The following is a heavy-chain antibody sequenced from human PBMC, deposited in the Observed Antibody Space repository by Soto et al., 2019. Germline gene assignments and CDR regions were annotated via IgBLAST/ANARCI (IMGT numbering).Heavy chain of an antibody. CDR3: AVAAVREIMAQESSGMAV. Sequence: QVQLVQSGAEVKTPGSSVKVSCKASGGTLSDYAISWVRQAPGQGLEWMGGIMPTVDSANYAQNFQGSLTISADESTSTANLELSRLRSDDTAVYYCAVAAVREIMAQESSGMAVWGQGTTVIVSS. J-gene: IGHJ6*02. CDR2: IMPTVDSA. V-gene: IGHV1-69*01. CDR1: GGTLSDYA. D-gene: IGHD3-10*01.